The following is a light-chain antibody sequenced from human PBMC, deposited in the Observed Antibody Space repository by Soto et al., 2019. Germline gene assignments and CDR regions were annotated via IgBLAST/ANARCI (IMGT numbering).Light chain of an antibody. CDR2: EVS. CDR1: SSDVGAFYY. V-gene: IGLV2-14*01. J-gene: IGLJ1*01. Sequence: QAALTEPASVSGSPGPAITISCTGTSSDVGAFYYVSWYQQHTGKAPKLMSSEVSSRPSGVSYRFSGSKSGNTASLTISGLQAEDEADYYCSSYTTTSTAVFGTGTKVTVL. CDR3: SSYTTTSTAV.